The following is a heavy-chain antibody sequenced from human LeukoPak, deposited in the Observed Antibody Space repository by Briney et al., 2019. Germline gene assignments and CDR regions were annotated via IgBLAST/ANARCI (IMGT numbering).Heavy chain of an antibody. J-gene: IGHJ4*02. CDR2: INSDGSVT. CDR3: VTDRYSDSAFGD. D-gene: IGHD1-26*01. V-gene: IGHV3-74*01. Sequence: GGSLRLSCAASGITVSSYWMHWVRQAPGKGLVWVSRINSDGSVTNYADSVEGRFTISRDNAKNTLYLQVNDLRAEDTAVYYCVTDRYSDSAFGDWGQGTLVTVSS. CDR1: GITVSSYW.